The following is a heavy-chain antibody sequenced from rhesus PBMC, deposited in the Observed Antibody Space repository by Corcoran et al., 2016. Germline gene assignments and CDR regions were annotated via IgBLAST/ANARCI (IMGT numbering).Heavy chain of an antibody. Sequence: EVQLVESGGGLAKPGGSLRLSCAASGFTFSSYWMNWVRQTPGKGLERISAINSGGGSTYYADSVKGRFSISRDNSKNTLSLQMNSLRAEDTAVYYCAKAEYCSGIYCYDEYYFDYWGQGVLVTVSS. CDR1: GFTFSSYW. J-gene: IGHJ4*01. CDR2: INSGGGST. V-gene: IGHV3S42*01. D-gene: IGHD2-27*01. CDR3: AKAEYCSGIYCYDEYYFDY.